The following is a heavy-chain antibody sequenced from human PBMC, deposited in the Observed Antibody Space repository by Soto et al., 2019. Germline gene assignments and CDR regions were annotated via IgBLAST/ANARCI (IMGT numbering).Heavy chain of an antibody. CDR3: ARGRDTAMTVKGNWFDP. V-gene: IGHV4-34*01. D-gene: IGHD5-18*01. CDR2: IDYTGTT. Sequence: SETLSLTCADDGGSFSEHCWSWIRQPPGKGLEWVAEIDYTGTTFYNPSLQSRLTLSVDTSKNQFSLNLHSVTAADTAVYYCARGRDTAMTVKGNWFDPWGQGTLVTVSS. J-gene: IGHJ5*02. CDR1: GGSFSEHC.